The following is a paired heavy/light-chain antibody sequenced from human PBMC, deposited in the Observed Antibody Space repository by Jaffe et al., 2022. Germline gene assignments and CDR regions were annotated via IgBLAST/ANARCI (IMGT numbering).Heavy chain of an antibody. V-gene: IGHV3-30*02. Sequence: QVLLVESGGGVVQPGGSLRLSCAGSRFNFRDYGLHWVRQAPGKGLDWMTYIQYDGSKEYYADSVKGRFTISRDNSKNTVYLEMHGLRPEDTAVYYCGKDRPWQSNHMVRGVIDNWGQGTLVTVSS. D-gene: IGHD3-10*01. CDR1: RFNFRDYG. CDR3: GKDRPWQSNHMVRGVIDN. CDR2: IQYDGSKE. J-gene: IGHJ4*02.
Light chain of an antibody. Sequence: SYVVTQPPSVSVAPGQTATISCEGDSIGTKVVHWCRQRPGQAPVLVVYDDNERPTGMPERVSGSNSGNAATLTISRVEAGDEADYYCQVWDTYTDHYVFGPGTKVTVL. CDR1: SIGTKV. CDR2: DDN. V-gene: IGLV3-21*02. CDR3: QVWDTYTDHYV. J-gene: IGLJ1*01.